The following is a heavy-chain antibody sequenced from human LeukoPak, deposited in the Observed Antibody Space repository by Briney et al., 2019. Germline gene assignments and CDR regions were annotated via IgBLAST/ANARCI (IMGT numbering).Heavy chain of an antibody. J-gene: IGHJ2*01. V-gene: IGHV5-51*01. CDR3: ARPSNTGTNHWYFDL. CDR2: IYAGDSAT. D-gene: IGHD1-7*01. Sequence: GESLKISCKGSGYSFTTYWIGWVRQMPGKGLEWMGIIYAGDSATRYSPSFQGQVTISVDKSISTAYLQWSSLRASDAAMYYCARPSNTGTNHWYFDLWGRGTLVTVSS. CDR1: GYSFTTYW.